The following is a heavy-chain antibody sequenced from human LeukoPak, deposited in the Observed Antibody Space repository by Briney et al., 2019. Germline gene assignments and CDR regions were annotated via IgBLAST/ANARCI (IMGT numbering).Heavy chain of an antibody. CDR3: ARVFSDCANFNCFKGYFDY. D-gene: IGHD5/OR15-5a*01. V-gene: IGHV1-3*01. Sequence: ASVKVSCKASGYTFTNYAIHWVRQAPGQSLEWMGWINAGNGNTKYSQKFQARVTITRDTSANTAYMELSSLGSEDTTIYYCARVFSDCANFNCFKGYFDYWGQGTPVTVSS. CDR2: INAGNGNT. CDR1: GYTFTNYA. J-gene: IGHJ4*01.